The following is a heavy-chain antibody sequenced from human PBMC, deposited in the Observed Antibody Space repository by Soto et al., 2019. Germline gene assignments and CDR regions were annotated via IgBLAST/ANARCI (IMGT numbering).Heavy chain of an antibody. Sequence: SETLSLTCTVSGGSISSYYWSWIRQPAGKGLEWIGRIYTSGSTNYNPSLKSRVTMSVDMSKNQFSLKLSSVTAADTAVYYCARVHPRFCSSTSCYDFFDYWGQGTLVTVSS. J-gene: IGHJ4*02. D-gene: IGHD2-2*01. V-gene: IGHV4-4*07. CDR2: IYTSGST. CDR1: GGSISSYY. CDR3: ARVHPRFCSSTSCYDFFDY.